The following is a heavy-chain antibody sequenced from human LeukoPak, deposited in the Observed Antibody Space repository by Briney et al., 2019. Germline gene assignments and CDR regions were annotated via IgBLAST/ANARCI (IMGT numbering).Heavy chain of an antibody. CDR2: IYTSGST. J-gene: IGHJ4*02. Sequence: SETLSLTCTVSGGSISSYYWSWIRQPAGKGLEWIGRIYTSGSTNYNPSLKSRVTMSVDTSKNQFSLKLSSVTAADTAVYYCARVNDILTGYYNGYFNYWGQGTLVTVSS. CDR1: GGSISSYY. V-gene: IGHV4-4*07. D-gene: IGHD3-9*01. CDR3: ARVNDILTGYYNGYFNY.